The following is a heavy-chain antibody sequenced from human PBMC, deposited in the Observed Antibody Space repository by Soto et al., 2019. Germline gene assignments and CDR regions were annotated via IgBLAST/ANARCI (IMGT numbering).Heavy chain of an antibody. Sequence: PGGSLRLSCAASGFTFSSYAMHWVRQAPGKGLEYVSAISSNGGSTYYANSVKGRFTISRDNSKNTLYLQMGSLRAEDMAVYYCARANKMYYDFWSGYPHYYMDVWGKGTTVTVSS. CDR1: GFTFSSYA. J-gene: IGHJ6*03. V-gene: IGHV3-64*01. D-gene: IGHD3-3*01. CDR2: ISSNGGST. CDR3: ARANKMYYDFWSGYPHYYMDV.